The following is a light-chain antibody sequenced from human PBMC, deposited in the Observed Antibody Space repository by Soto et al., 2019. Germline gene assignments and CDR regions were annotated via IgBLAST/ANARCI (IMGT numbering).Light chain of an antibody. Sequence: QLVLTQAPSASGTPGQRVTISCSGGSSNIGSNAVNWYQQLPGTAPKLLIYTNNQRPSGVPDRFSGSKSGTSASLAISGLQSEDEANYYCATWDDSLNGVVFGGGTQLTVL. CDR3: ATWDDSLNGVV. CDR2: TNN. J-gene: IGLJ2*01. CDR1: SSNIGSNA. V-gene: IGLV1-44*01.